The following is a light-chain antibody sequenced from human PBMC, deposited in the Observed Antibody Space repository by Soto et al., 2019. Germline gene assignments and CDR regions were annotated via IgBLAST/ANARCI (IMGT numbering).Light chain of an antibody. CDR1: QSVSSSY. CDR3: QQYDSSLWT. V-gene: IGKV3-20*01. J-gene: IGKJ1*01. Sequence: EIVLTQSPGTLSLSPGERATLSCRASQSVSSSYLAWYQQKPGQAPRLLIYDASSRATGIPDRFSGGGSGTDFTLTISRLEPEDFAVYYCQQYDSSLWTFGQGTKVDIK. CDR2: DAS.